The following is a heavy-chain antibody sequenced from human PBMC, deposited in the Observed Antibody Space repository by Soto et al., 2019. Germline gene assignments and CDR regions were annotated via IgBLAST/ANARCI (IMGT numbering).Heavy chain of an antibody. D-gene: IGHD3-3*01. J-gene: IGHJ6*02. V-gene: IGHV3-49*03. CDR3: TRDRGYYDQYYYYYYGMDV. CDR2: IRSKAYGGTT. Sequence: PGGSLRLSCTASGFTFGDYAMSWFRQAPGKGLEWVGFIRSKAYGGTTEYAASVKGRFTISRDDSKSIAYLQMNSLKTEDTAVYYCTRDRGYYDQYYYYYYGMDVWGQGTTVTVSS. CDR1: GFTFGDYA.